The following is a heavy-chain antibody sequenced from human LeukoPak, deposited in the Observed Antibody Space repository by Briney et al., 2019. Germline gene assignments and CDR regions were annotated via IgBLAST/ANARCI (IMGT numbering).Heavy chain of an antibody. Sequence: GSSVKLSCKAPGGTFSSYAISWVRQAPGQGLEWRGRIIPILGIANYAQKFQGRVTITADKSTSTAYMELSSLRSEDTAVYYCARDDGLSGYDYLFFDYWGQGTLVTVSS. J-gene: IGHJ4*02. CDR2: IIPILGIA. CDR1: GGTFSSYA. V-gene: IGHV1-69*04. CDR3: ARDDGLSGYDYLFFDY. D-gene: IGHD5-12*01.